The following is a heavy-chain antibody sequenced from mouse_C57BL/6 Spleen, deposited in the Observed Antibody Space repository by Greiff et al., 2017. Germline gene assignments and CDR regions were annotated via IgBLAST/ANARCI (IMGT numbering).Heavy chain of an antibody. J-gene: IGHJ4*01. CDR2: IDPEDGDT. D-gene: IGHD1-1*01. CDR3: TTRTTVVPYAMDY. Sequence: VQLQQSGAELVRPGASVKLSCTASGFNIKDYYMHWVKQRPEQGLEWIGRIDPEDGDTEYAPKFQGKATMTADTSSNTAYLQLSSLTSEDTAVYYWTTRTTVVPYAMDYWGQGTSVTVSS. CDR1: GFNIKDYY. V-gene: IGHV14-1*01.